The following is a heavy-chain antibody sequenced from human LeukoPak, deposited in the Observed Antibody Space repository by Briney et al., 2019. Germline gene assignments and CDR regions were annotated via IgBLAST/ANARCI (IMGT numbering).Heavy chain of an antibody. CDR2: IKTDGTSP. J-gene: IGHJ4*02. Sequence: PGGSLRLSCAASGFTFSNYWMHWVRQAPGEGLVWVSRIKTDGTSPSYVDSVKGRFTISRDNAKNTLYLQMNSLRAEDTAVCYCARGGDFWSGYHDYWGQGTLVTVSS. CDR3: ARGGDFWSGYHDY. V-gene: IGHV3-74*01. D-gene: IGHD3-3*01. CDR1: GFTFSNYW.